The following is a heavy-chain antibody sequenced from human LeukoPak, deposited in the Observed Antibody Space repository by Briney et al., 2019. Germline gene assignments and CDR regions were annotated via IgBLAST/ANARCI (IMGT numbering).Heavy chain of an antibody. D-gene: IGHD3-10*01. CDR1: GGSISSGGYS. J-gene: IGHJ4*02. CDR3: ARGIYYGSGSYLDY. CDR2: IYHSGST. V-gene: IGHV4-30-2*01. Sequence: SETLSLTCAVSGGSISSGGYSWSWIRQPPGKGLEWIGYIYHSGSTYYNPSLKSRVTISVDRSKNQFSLKLSSVTAADTAVYYCARGIYYGSGSYLDYWGQGTLVTVSS.